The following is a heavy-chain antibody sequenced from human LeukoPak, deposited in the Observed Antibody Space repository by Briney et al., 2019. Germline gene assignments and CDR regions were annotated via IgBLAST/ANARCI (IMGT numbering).Heavy chain of an antibody. V-gene: IGHV3-33*08. J-gene: IGHJ5*02. D-gene: IGHD3-10*01. CDR1: GFTLSSYW. CDR2: IWYDGSNK. CDR3: ARDPVRGVLGGNWFDP. Sequence: GGSLRLSCAASGFTLSSYWMHRVRQAPGKGLEWVAVIWYDGSNKYYADSVKGRFTISRDNSKNTLYLQMNSLRAEDTAVYYCARDPVRGVLGGNWFDPWGQGTLATVSS.